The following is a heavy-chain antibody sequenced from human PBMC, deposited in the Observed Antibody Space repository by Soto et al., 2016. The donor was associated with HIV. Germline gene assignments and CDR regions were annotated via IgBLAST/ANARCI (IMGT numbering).Heavy chain of an antibody. Sequence: EVQLVESGGGLVKPGGSLRLSCAASGFTFSTYSMNWVRQAPGKGLEWVSSISSSSSYIYYGDSVKGRFTIPRDNAKNSLYLQMNSLRAEDTAVYYCARVGDTDDYWGQGTLVTVSS. D-gene: IGHD4-17*01. CDR1: GFTFSTYS. J-gene: IGHJ4*02. V-gene: IGHV3-21*01. CDR3: ARVGDTDDY. CDR2: ISSSSSYI.